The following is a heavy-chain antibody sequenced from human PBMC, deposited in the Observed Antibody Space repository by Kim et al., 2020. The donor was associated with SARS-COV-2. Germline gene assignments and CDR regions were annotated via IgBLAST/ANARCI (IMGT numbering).Heavy chain of an antibody. CDR2: IDWDDDK. Sequence: SGPTLVNPTQTLTLTCTFSGFSLSTSGMCVSWIRQPPGKALEWLARIDWDDDKYYSTSLKTRLTISKDTSKNQVVLTMTNMDPVDTATYYCARSATTYRCYGMDVWGQGTTVIVSS. CDR1: GFSLSTSGMC. V-gene: IGHV2-70*11. J-gene: IGHJ6*02. D-gene: IGHD4-17*01. CDR3: ARSATTYRCYGMDV.